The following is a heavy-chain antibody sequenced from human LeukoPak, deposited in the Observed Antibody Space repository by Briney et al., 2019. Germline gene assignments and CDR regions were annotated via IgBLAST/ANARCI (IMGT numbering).Heavy chain of an antibody. CDR1: GYSISSGYY. CDR2: IYHSGST. J-gene: IGHJ5*02. CDR3: ARVGIVGPTLGP. V-gene: IGHV4-38-2*02. D-gene: IGHD1-26*01. Sequence: SETLSLTCTVSGYSISSGYYRGWIRQPPGKGLEWIGSIYHSGSTYFNPSLKSRVAISVDTSKNQFSLKLSSVTAADTAVYYCARVGIVGPTLGPWGQGTLVTVSS.